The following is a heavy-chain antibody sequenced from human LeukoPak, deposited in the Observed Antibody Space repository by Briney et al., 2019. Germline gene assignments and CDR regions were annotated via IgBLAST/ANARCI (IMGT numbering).Heavy chain of an antibody. V-gene: IGHV3-7*01. D-gene: IGHD2-2*01. J-gene: IGHJ4*02. CDR2: IKQDGSEK. Sequence: GGSLRLSCAASGFTFSSYWMTWVRQAPGKGLEWVANIKQDGSEKYYVDSVRGRFTISRDNAKNSLYLQVNSLRAEDTAFYYCARDRSTRDWGQGTLVTVSS. CDR3: ARDRSTRD. CDR1: GFTFSSYW.